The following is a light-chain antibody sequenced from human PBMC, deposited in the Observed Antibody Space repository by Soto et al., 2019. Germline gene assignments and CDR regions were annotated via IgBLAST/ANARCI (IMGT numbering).Light chain of an antibody. V-gene: IGKV1-5*03. J-gene: IGKJ1*01. CDR2: KAS. CDR1: QNIMTW. Sequence: DIQMTQSPSTLSASIGDRVTITCRASQNIMTWLAWHQQKPGKAPKLLIFKASDLDVGVPSRFAGSGSGTEFTLTISNLQPDDVATYYCQRYNAYSPWTFGQGTKVEIK. CDR3: QRYNAYSPWT.